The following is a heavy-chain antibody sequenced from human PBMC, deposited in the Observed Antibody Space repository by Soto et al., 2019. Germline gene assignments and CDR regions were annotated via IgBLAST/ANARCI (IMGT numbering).Heavy chain of an antibody. Sequence: VASVKVSCKASGGTFSSYAISLVRQAPGQGLEWMGGIIPIFGAANYAQKFQGRVTITADESTSTAYMELSSLRSEDTAVYYCARDSYASSSGYYSPYYFDYWGQGTLVTVSS. CDR2: IIPIFGAA. V-gene: IGHV1-69*13. CDR3: ARDSYASSSGYYSPYYFDY. D-gene: IGHD3-22*01. J-gene: IGHJ4*02. CDR1: GGTFSSYA.